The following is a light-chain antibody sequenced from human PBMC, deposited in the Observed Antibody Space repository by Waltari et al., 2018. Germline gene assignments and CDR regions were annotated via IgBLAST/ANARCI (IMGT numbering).Light chain of an antibody. J-gene: IGLJ2*01. CDR2: KDT. Sequence: SYELTQPPSVSVSPGQTARITCSGDALPKQYAYWYQQKPGQAPVQVLYKDTYGASGIPKRFSGSVSGTTVTLIISGVQAEDEADYYCQSADTNNIVVFGGGTKLTV. CDR1: ALPKQY. CDR3: QSADTNNIVV. V-gene: IGLV3-25*03.